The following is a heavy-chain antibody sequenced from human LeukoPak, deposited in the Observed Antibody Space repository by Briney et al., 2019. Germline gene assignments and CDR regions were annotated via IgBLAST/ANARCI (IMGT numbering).Heavy chain of an antibody. V-gene: IGHV4-4*07. CDR3: ASSRGYSNYYFDY. J-gene: IGHJ4*02. CDR2: IYTSGST. CDR1: GDSMSGYS. D-gene: IGHD4-11*01. Sequence: SETLSLTCTVSGDSMSGYSWSWIRQPAGKGLQWIGRIYTSGSTNYNPSLKSRVTMSVDTSKNQFSLKLTSVTAADTAVYYCASSRGYSNYYFDYWGQGTLLTVSS.